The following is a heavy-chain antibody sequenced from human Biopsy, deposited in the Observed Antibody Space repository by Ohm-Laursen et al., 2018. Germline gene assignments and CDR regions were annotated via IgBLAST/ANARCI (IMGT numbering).Heavy chain of an antibody. CDR2: ITTYNGNT. CDR1: GYTFTDYG. CDR3: ARDWGYYYYYGMDV. V-gene: IGHV1-18*01. D-gene: IGHD3-16*01. J-gene: IGHJ6*02. Sequence: ASVKVSCKASGYTFTDYGVSWVRQAPGQGLEWMGWITTYNGNTNYAQKVQGRVTMTTDTSTSTAYMELRSLRSDDTAVYYCARDWGYYYYYGMDVWGQGATVTVSS.